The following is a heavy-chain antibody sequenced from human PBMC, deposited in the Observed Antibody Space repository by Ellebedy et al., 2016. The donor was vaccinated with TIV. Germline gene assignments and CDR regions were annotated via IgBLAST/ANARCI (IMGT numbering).Heavy chain of an antibody. J-gene: IGHJ5*02. D-gene: IGHD4-17*01. Sequence: PGGSLRLSCAASGFTFEEYGMSWVRQAPGKGLEWVSAITYNGDSTTYADSVKGRFTISRDNANNSLFLQMNSLRAEDTAVYYCARRGSYGDYAVQVNSWFDPWGRGTLVTVSS. CDR2: ITYNGDST. V-gene: IGHV3-20*04. CDR3: ARRGSYGDYAVQVNSWFDP. CDR1: GFTFEEYG.